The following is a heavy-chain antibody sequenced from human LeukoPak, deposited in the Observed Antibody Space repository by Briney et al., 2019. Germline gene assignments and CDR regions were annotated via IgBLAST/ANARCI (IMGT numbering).Heavy chain of an antibody. Sequence: ASVKVSCKASGYTFTGYYMHWVRQAPGQGLEWMGRINPNSGGTNYAQKFQGRVTMTRDTSISTAYMELSRLRSDDTAVYYCARAGYCSGGSCCPNFDYWGQGTLVTVSS. V-gene: IGHV1-2*06. CDR2: INPNSGGT. CDR1: GYTFTGYY. D-gene: IGHD2-15*01. CDR3: ARAGYCSGGSCCPNFDY. J-gene: IGHJ4*02.